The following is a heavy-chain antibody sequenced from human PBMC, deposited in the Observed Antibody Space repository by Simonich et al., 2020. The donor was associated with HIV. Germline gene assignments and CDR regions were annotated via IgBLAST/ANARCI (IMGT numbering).Heavy chain of an antibody. CDR3: TRDYLV. V-gene: IGHV3-7*01. CDR1: GFTLSNFW. Sequence: KLMESGGGLVQPGGSLRLSCVGSGFTLSNFWMGWVGQVPGKGLEWVANIKQDGGEKYYVDSVKGRFTISRDNANKLLYLQMNSLRAEDTAVYYCTRDYLVWGQGSLVTVSS. J-gene: IGHJ4*02. D-gene: IGHD2-8*02. CDR2: IKQDGGEK.